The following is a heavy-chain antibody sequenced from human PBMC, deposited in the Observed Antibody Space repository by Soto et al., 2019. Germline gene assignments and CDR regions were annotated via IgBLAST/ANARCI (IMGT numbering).Heavy chain of an antibody. CDR1: GFSLTTSGVG. CDR3: ARRLTVVPLAFDL. V-gene: IGHV2-5*01. CDR2: IYWNDDT. Sequence: QITLKESGPTLVKPTQTLTLTCTFSGFSLTTSGVGVGWIRQPPGKALEWLALIYWNDDTRYSPSLKNRVTITTDTSKTQVVLTMTDMDPVDTATYYCARRLTVVPLAFDLWGQGTMVTVSS. J-gene: IGHJ3*01. D-gene: IGHD3-10*01.